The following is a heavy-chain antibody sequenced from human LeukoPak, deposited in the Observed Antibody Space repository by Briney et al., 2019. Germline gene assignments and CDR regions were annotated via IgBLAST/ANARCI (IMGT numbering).Heavy chain of an antibody. J-gene: IGHJ4*02. CDR3: AKDDRWLQFCC. CDR2: ISGSGGST. CDR1: GFTFSSYG. D-gene: IGHD5-24*01. V-gene: IGHV3-23*01. Sequence: GGSLRLSCAASGFTFSSYGMSWVRQAPGKGLDWVSAISGSGGSTYYADSVKGRFTISRDNSKNTLYLQMNSLRAEDTAVYYCAKDDRWLQFCCWGQGTLVTVSA.